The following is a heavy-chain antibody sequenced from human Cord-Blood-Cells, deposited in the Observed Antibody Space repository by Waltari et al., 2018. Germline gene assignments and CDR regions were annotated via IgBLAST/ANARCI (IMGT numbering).Heavy chain of an antibody. CDR2: IYYRGST. Sequence: QLQLQESGPGLVKPSETLSLTCTVSGGSISSSSYYWGWIRQPPGKGLEWIGSIYYRGSTYSNPSLKSRVTISVDTSKNQFSLKLSSVTAADTAVYYCARPLNYYDSSGYYYYWGQGTLVTVSS. CDR3: ARPLNYYDSSGYYYY. CDR1: GGSISSSSYY. V-gene: IGHV4-39*01. D-gene: IGHD3-22*01. J-gene: IGHJ4*02.